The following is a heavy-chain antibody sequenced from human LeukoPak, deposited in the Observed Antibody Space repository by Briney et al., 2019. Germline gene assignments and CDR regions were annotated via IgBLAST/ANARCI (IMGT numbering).Heavy chain of an antibody. Sequence: PGGSLRLSCAASGFTFSSYSMNWVRQAPGKGLEWVSSISSSSSYIYYADSVKGRFTISRDNAKNSLYLQMNSLRAEDTAVYYCAKDLPRPITMIVVVLTAGFDYWGQGTLVTVSS. D-gene: IGHD3-22*01. CDR2: ISSSSSYI. CDR3: AKDLPRPITMIVVVLTAGFDY. J-gene: IGHJ4*02. V-gene: IGHV3-21*04. CDR1: GFTFSSYS.